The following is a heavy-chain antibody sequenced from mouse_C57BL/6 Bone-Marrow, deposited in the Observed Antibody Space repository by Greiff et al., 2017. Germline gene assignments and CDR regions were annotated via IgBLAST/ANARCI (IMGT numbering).Heavy chain of an antibody. J-gene: IGHJ2*01. CDR3: ARSELFFFDY. V-gene: IGHV1-81*01. CDR1: GYTFTSYG. D-gene: IGHD3-3*01. Sequence: QVQLQQSGAELARPGASVKLSCKASGYTFTSYGISWVKQRTGQGLEWIGEIYPRSGNTYYNEKFKGKATLTANKSSRTAYMELRSLTSEDSAVYFCARSELFFFDYWCQGTTLTVSS. CDR2: IYPRSGNT.